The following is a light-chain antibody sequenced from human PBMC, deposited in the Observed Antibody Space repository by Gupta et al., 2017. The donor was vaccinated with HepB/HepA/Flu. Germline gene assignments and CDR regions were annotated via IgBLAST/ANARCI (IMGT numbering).Light chain of an antibody. CDR2: GAS. V-gene: IGKV3-20*01. CDR3: QQSRA. CDR1: QSVFSNY. Sequence: VLTQSPGTISLSPGERATLSGRASQSVFSNYLAWYQQKPGQAPRLRIYGASTSATGIPDRFSGSGSGTDFTLTISRLGPEGFAVYYCQQSRAFGQQTKVEIK. J-gene: IGKJ1*01.